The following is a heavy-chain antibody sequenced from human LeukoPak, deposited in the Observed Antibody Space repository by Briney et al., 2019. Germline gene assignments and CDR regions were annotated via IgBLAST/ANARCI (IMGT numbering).Heavy chain of an antibody. CDR2: IYYSGST. CDR3: ARLSGYDWESFHDY. CDR1: GFTFSSYG. D-gene: IGHD5-12*01. V-gene: IGHV4-59*01. J-gene: IGHJ4*02. Sequence: GTLRLSCAASGFTFSSYGMSCVRQAPGKGLEWIGNIYYSGSTYYNPSLKSRVTISVDTSKNQFSLRLSSVTAADTAVYYCARLSGYDWESFHDYWGQGTLVTVSS.